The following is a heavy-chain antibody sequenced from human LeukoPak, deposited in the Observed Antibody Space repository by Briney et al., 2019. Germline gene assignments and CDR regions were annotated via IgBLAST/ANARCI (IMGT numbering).Heavy chain of an antibody. CDR3: ARALRQQLVTGWFDP. CDR2: IYHSGST. V-gene: IGHV4-59*01. D-gene: IGHD6-13*01. Sequence: SETLSLICTVSGDSISSYYWSWIRQPPGGGLEWVGYIYHSGSTNYNPSLKSRVTISVDTSKNQFSLKLISVTAADTAVYYCARALRQQLVTGWFDPWGQGTLVTVSS. J-gene: IGHJ5*02. CDR1: GDSISSYY.